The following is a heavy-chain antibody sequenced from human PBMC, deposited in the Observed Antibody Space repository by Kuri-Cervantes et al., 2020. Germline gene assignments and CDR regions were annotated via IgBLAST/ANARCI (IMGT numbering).Heavy chain of an antibody. V-gene: IGHV3-9*01. CDR3: ARDTYYYGMDV. CDR2: ISWNSGSI. CDR1: GFTFDDYA. J-gene: IGHJ6*02. Sequence: GGSLRLSCAASGFTFDDYAMHWVRQAPGKGLEWVSGISWNSGSIGYADPVKGRFTISRDNAKNSLYLQMNSLRAEDTAVYYCARDTYYYGMDVWGQGTTVTVS.